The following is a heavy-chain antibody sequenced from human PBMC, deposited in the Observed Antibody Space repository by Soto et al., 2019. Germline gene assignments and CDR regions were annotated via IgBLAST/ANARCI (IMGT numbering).Heavy chain of an antibody. CDR3: ARAGNQFDY. V-gene: IGHV4-34*01. Sequence: SETLSLTCAVYGGSFSGYYWSWIRQPPGKGLEWIGEINRSGSTIYNPSLKSRVTISVDTSNNQFSLKLTSVTAADTAVYYCARAGNQFDYWGQGTLVTVSS. CDR2: INRSGST. CDR1: GGSFSGYY. J-gene: IGHJ4*02. D-gene: IGHD1-1*01.